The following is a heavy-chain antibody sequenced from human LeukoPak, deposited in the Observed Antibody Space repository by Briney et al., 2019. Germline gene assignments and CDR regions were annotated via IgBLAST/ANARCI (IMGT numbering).Heavy chain of an antibody. D-gene: IGHD1-1*01. Sequence: GGTLRPSPAASGVTSSDYYMSCIRQAPGKRLEAVSYIGSSSSYANSAASVKGRFTISRDNAKNSLYLQMNSLRAEDTAVYYCARDDVLLSGTTGGNDAFDIWGQGTMVTVSS. CDR1: GVTSSDYY. J-gene: IGHJ3*02. CDR2: IGSSSSYA. CDR3: ARDDVLLSGTTGGNDAFDI. V-gene: IGHV3-11*06.